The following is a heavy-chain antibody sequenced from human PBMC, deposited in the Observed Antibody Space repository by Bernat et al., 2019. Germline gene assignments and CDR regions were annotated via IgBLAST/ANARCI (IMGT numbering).Heavy chain of an antibody. V-gene: IGHV3-30*18. CDR1: GFTFSSYG. CDR3: AKDSLHCSGGSCYNWFDP. J-gene: IGHJ5*02. D-gene: IGHD2-15*01. CDR2: ISYDGSNK. Sequence: VQLVESGGGLVQPGRSLRLSCAASGFTFSSYGMHWVRQAPGKGLEWVAVISYDGSNKYYADSVKGRFTISRDNSKNTLYLQMNSLRAEDTAVYYCAKDSLHCSGGSCYNWFDPWGQGTLVTVSS.